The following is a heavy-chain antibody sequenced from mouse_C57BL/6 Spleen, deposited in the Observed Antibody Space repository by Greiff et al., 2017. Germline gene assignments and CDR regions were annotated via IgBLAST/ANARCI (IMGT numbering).Heavy chain of an antibody. J-gene: IGHJ2*01. CDR3: ARGSNSPFDY. V-gene: IGHV1-26*01. CDR1: GYTFTDYY. D-gene: IGHD2-5*01. CDR2: INPNNGGT. Sequence: VQLQQSGPELVKPGASVKISCKASGYTFTDYYMNWVKQSHGKSLEWIGDINPNNGGTSYNQKFKGKAKLTVDKSSSTAYMELRSLTSEDSAVYYCARGSNSPFDYWGQGTTLTVSS.